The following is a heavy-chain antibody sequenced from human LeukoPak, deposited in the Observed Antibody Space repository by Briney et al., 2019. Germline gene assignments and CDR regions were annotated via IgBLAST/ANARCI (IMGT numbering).Heavy chain of an antibody. J-gene: IGHJ6*02. V-gene: IGHV3-23*01. CDR2: ISGSGGST. CDR1: GFTFSSYA. Sequence: PGGSLRLSCAASGFTFSSYAMGWVRQAPGKGLEWVSAISGSGGSTYYADSVKGRFTISRDNSKNTLYLQMNSLRAEDTAVYYCAKDVEVITMVRGVIITAYYGMDVWGQGTTVTVSS. CDR3: AKDVEVITMVRGVIITAYYGMDV. D-gene: IGHD3-10*01.